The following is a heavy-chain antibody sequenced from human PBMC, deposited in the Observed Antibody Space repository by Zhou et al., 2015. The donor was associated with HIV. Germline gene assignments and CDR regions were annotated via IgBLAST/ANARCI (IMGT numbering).Heavy chain of an antibody. CDR2: IIPMFGTA. J-gene: IGHJ6*03. CDR1: GGTFSSYA. CDR3: ATARDTVTTPTGYYYLDV. Sequence: QVQLVQSGAEVKKPGSSVKVSCKASGGTFSSYAISWVRQAPGQGLEWMGGIIPMFGTANYAQKFQDRITITADESTSTAYMELSSLRSEDTAVYYCATARDTVTTPTGYYYLDVWGKGTTVTVSS. V-gene: IGHV1-69*01. D-gene: IGHD4-11*01.